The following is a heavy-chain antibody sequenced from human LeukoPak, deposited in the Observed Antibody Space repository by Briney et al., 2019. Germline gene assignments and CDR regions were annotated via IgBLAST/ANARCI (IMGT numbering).Heavy chain of an antibody. Sequence: GGSLRLSCAAPGFTVSSNYMSWVRQAPGKGLEWVSVIYSGGSTYYADSVKGRFTISRDNSKNTLYLQMNSLRAEDTAEYYCARDLATIAHYYYYMDVWGKGTTVTVSS. CDR1: GFTVSSNY. CDR2: IYSGGST. CDR3: ARDLATIAHYYYYMDV. D-gene: IGHD5-12*01. V-gene: IGHV3-66*02. J-gene: IGHJ6*03.